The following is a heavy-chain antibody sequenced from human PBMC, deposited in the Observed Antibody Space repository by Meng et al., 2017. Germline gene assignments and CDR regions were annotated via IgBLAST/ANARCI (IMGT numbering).Heavy chain of an antibody. J-gene: IGHJ4*02. V-gene: IGHV7-4-1*02. D-gene: IGHD1-26*01. CDR3: AREGRVDFDY. Sequence: QLVNSGSECTKPGASVTVLCKAYVYTFTSDALNCGRTAPGQGLEWMGWINTQTGNPTYAEGFTGRFVFSLDTSVSTAYLQISSLKAEDTAVYYCAREGRVDFDYWGQGTLVTVSS. CDR1: VYTFTSDA. CDR2: INTQTGNP.